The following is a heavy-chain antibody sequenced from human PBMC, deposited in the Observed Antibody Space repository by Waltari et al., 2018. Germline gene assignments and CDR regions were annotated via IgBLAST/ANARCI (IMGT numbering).Heavy chain of an antibody. Sequence: HITATESCPKLLKPTQTLPLTCPFSWFSLNTSVVGVAWIRPPPGKSLAWLALIYWNDDQRYSPALKSRLTIHKDTAKNQVVLTMTNLDPVDTATYYCAHKPYDFWSGSYAFDIWGQGTMVTVSS. CDR3: AHKPYDFWSGSYAFDI. CDR2: IYWNDDQ. V-gene: IGHV2-5*01. D-gene: IGHD3-3*01. CDR1: WFSLNTSVVG. J-gene: IGHJ3*02.